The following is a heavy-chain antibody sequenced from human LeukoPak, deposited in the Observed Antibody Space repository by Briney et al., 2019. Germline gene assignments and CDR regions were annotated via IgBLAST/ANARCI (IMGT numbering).Heavy chain of an antibody. CDR1: GFTVSSNY. Sequence: GGSLRLSCADTGFTVSSNYMSWVRRAPGKGLEWVSVIYSGGSTYYADSVKGRFTISRDNSKNTLYLQMNSLRAEDTAVYYCAKGSTSNGFDYWGQGTLVTVSS. V-gene: IGHV3-53*01. CDR3: AKGSTSNGFDY. CDR2: IYSGGST. D-gene: IGHD2-2*01. J-gene: IGHJ4*02.